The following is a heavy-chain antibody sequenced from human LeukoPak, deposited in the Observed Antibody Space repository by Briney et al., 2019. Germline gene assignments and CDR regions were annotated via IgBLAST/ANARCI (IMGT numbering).Heavy chain of an antibody. CDR1: GFTFSSYW. D-gene: IGHD3-9*01. Sequence: PGGSLKLFCSASGFTFSSYWTHWVRQAPGKGLVWISRINSDGSSTSYADSVKGRFTISRDNAKNTLYLQMNSLRAEDTAVYYCARVKEHDLLTGYFHYWGHVTLVTVSS. CDR2: INSDGSST. V-gene: IGHV3-74*01. CDR3: ARVKEHDLLTGYFHY. J-gene: IGHJ4*01.